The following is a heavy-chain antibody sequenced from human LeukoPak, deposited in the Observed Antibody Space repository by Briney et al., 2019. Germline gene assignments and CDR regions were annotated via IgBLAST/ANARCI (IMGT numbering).Heavy chain of an antibody. Sequence: SVKVSCKASGGTFSSYAISWVRQAPGQGLEWMGGIIPIFGTANYAQKFQGRVTITADKSTSTAYMELSSLRSEDTAVYYCAGSSGPNNCFDYWGQGTLVTVSS. J-gene: IGHJ4*02. D-gene: IGHD6-19*01. CDR1: GGTFSSYA. CDR3: AGSSGPNNCFDY. V-gene: IGHV1-69*06. CDR2: IIPIFGTA.